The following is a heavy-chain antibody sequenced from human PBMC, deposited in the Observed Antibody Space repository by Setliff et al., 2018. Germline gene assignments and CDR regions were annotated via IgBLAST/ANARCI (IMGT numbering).Heavy chain of an antibody. J-gene: IGHJ6*02. D-gene: IGHD3-3*01. Sequence: PSETLSLTCTVSGGSISSSSYYWGWIRQPPGKGLEWIGSIDYSGSTYYHPSLKSRVTISVDTSKNQFSLKLSSVTAADTAVYYCARAFMYYNFWSGDGYGMDVWGQGTTVTVSS. CDR1: GGSISSSSYY. V-gene: IGHV4-39*07. CDR3: ARAFMYYNFWSGDGYGMDV. CDR2: IDYSGST.